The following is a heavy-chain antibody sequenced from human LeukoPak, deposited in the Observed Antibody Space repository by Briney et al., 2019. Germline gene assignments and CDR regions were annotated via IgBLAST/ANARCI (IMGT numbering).Heavy chain of an antibody. Sequence: KRGESLKISCKGSGYSFTSYWIGWVRQMPGKGLEWMGIIYPGDSDTRYSPSFQGQVTISADKSISTAYLQWSSLKASDTAMYYCARSYDFWSDPLNRGFDPWGQGTLVTVSS. V-gene: IGHV5-51*01. D-gene: IGHD3-3*01. CDR2: IYPGDSDT. J-gene: IGHJ5*02. CDR1: GYSFTSYW. CDR3: ARSYDFWSDPLNRGFDP.